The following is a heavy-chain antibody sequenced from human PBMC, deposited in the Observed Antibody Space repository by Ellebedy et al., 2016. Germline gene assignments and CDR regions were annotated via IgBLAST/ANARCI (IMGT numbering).Heavy chain of an antibody. V-gene: IGHV4-34*01. Sequence: SETLSLXXAVYGGSFSGYYWSWIRQPPGKGLEWIGEINHSGSTNYNPSLKSRVTISVDTSKNQFSLKLSSVTAADTAVYYCARGPLFDYWGQGTLVTVSS. CDR3: ARGPLFDY. CDR2: INHSGST. CDR1: GGSFSGYY. J-gene: IGHJ4*02.